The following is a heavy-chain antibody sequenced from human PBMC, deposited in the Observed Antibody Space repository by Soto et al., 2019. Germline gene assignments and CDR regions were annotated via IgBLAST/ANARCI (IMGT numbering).Heavy chain of an antibody. Sequence: SVKVSCKASADTFSSSAISWVRQAPGQGLEWMGGIIPIFGTANYAQKFQGRVTITADESTSTAYMELSSLRSEDSAVYYCARAPLAPAAMGYNWFDPWGQGTLVTVSS. D-gene: IGHD2-2*01. CDR1: ADTFSSSA. V-gene: IGHV1-69*13. CDR2: IIPIFGTA. J-gene: IGHJ5*02. CDR3: ARAPLAPAAMGYNWFDP.